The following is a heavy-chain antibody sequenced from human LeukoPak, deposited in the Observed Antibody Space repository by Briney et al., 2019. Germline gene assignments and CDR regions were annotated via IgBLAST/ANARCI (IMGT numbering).Heavy chain of an antibody. D-gene: IGHD6-6*01. CDR1: GFTFSSYA. Sequence: GGSLRLSCAASGFTFSSYAMSWVRQAPGKGLEWVSAISGSGGSTYYADSVKGRFTISRDYSKNTLYLQMNSLRAEDTAVYYCAKVAAARPGGHLVGWGQGTLVTVSS. CDR3: AKVAAARPGGHLVG. CDR2: ISGSGGST. J-gene: IGHJ4*02. V-gene: IGHV3-23*01.